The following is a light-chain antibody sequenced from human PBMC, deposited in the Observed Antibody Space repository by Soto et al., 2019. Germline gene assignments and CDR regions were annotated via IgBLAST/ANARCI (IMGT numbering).Light chain of an antibody. CDR2: AAS. J-gene: IGKJ3*01. Sequence: DIQMTQSPSSLSAFVGDRVTITCQASQDISTYVNWYQQKPGKTPNLLIYAASNLETRVPSRFSGSGSGTKFTLTISRLQSEDIGTYYCQKYDNLPVTFGPGTKV. V-gene: IGKV1-33*01. CDR1: QDISTY. CDR3: QKYDNLPVT.